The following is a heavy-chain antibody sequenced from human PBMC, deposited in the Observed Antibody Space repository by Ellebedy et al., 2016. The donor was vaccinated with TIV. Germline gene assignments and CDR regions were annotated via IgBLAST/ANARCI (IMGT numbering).Heavy chain of an antibody. Sequence: GGSLRLXCAASGFTFSSFWMSWVRQALGKGLEWVANIKQDGSEKYYVDSVKGRFTISRDNAKNSLYLQMNSLRAEDTAVYYCVKSRNYYDILTGYYVDAFDIWGQGTMVTVSS. J-gene: IGHJ3*02. CDR2: IKQDGSEK. CDR1: GFTFSSFW. D-gene: IGHD3-9*01. V-gene: IGHV3-7*01. CDR3: VKSRNYYDILTGYYVDAFDI.